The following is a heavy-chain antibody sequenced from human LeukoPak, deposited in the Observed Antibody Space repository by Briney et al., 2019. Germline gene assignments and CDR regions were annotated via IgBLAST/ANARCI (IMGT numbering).Heavy chain of an antibody. D-gene: IGHD4-23*01. Sequence: GASVKVSCKASGYTFTSYDINWVRQATGQGLEWMGWMNGNSGKTGYAQKFQGRVTITRNTSISTAYMELSSLRSGDTAVYYCARQMVIGNSEDAFDIWGQGTMVTVSS. CDR1: GYTFTSYD. J-gene: IGHJ3*02. CDR2: MNGNSGKT. V-gene: IGHV1-8*03. CDR3: ARQMVIGNSEDAFDI.